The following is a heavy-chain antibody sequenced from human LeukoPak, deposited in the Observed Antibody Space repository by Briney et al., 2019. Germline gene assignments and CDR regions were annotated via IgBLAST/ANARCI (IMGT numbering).Heavy chain of an antibody. Sequence: SETLSLTCTVSGGPISSYYGYIYYSGSTNYNPALNSLVSISVDTSKNQFSLKLSSVTAADTAVYYCARVIGGDGSGTVDYWGQGTLVTASS. V-gene: IGHV4-59*01. J-gene: IGHJ4*02. CDR1: GGPISSYY. CDR2: IYYSGST. D-gene: IGHD3-10*01. CDR3: ARVIGGDGSGTVDY.